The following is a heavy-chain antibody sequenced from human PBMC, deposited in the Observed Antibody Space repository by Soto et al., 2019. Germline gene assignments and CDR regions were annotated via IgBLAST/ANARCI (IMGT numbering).Heavy chain of an antibody. CDR2: IYYSGST. D-gene: IGHD3-22*01. J-gene: IGHJ4*02. Sequence: SGTLSLTCTVSGGSISSYYWSWIRQPPGKGLEWIGYIYYSGSTSYNPSLKSRVTISVDTSKNQFSLKLSSVTAADTAVYYCARLGGYYQAFDYLGQGTLVTVSS. V-gene: IGHV4-59*08. CDR1: GGSISSYY. CDR3: ARLGGYYQAFDY.